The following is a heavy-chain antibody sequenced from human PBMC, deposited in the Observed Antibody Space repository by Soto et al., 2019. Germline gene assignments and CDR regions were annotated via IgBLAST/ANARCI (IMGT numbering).Heavy chain of an antibody. CDR3: ARALLDFWSGYYPNWFDP. CDR1: GFTFSSYW. J-gene: IGHJ5*02. D-gene: IGHD3-3*01. CDR2: IKQDGSEK. V-gene: IGHV3-7*01. Sequence: VQLVESGGGLVQPGGSLRLSCAASGFTFSSYWMSWVRQAPGKGLEWVANIKQDGSEKYYVDSVKGRFTISRDNAKNSLYLQMNSLRAEDTAVYYCARALLDFWSGYYPNWFDPWGQGTLVTVSS.